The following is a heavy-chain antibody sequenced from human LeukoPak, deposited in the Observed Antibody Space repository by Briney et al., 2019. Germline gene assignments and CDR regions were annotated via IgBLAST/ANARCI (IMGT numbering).Heavy chain of an antibody. CDR3: ATGLTTDFDY. V-gene: IGHV1-69*04. CDR2: IIPILGTA. J-gene: IGHJ4*02. Sequence: ASVKVSCKASGGTFSSYAISWVRQAPGQGLEWMGRIIPILGTANYAQKFQGRVTITADKSTSTAYMELSSLRSEDTAVYYCATGLTTDFDYWGQGTLVTVSS. D-gene: IGHD4/OR15-4a*01. CDR1: GGTFSSYA.